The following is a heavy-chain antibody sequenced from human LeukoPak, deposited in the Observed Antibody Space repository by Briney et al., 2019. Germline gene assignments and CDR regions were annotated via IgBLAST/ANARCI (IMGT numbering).Heavy chain of an antibody. CDR1: GFTLSSYA. D-gene: IGHD5-12*01. CDR2: ISGSGDKT. CDR3: ARGRGRGYSGYDRDYMDV. V-gene: IGHV3-21*01. J-gene: IGHJ6*03. Sequence: SGGSLRLSCAASGFTLSSYAMSWVRQAPGKGLECVSIISGSGDKTYYADSVKGRFTISRDNAKNSLYLQINSLRAEDTAVYYCARGRGRGYSGYDRDYMDVWGKGTTVTVSS.